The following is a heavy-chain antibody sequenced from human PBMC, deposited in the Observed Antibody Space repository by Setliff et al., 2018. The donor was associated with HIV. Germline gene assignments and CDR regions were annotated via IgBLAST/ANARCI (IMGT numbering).Heavy chain of an antibody. D-gene: IGHD3-16*02. V-gene: IGHV4-38-2*02. CDR2: IYHSGST. CDR3: ARAYYDHLWASYRFDY. Sequence: SETLSLTCTVSGYSISSGYYWGWIRQPPGKGLEWIANIYHSGSTYYNPSLKSRVTISVDRSQNHFSLKLSSVTAADTAVYYCARAYYDHLWASYRFDYWGQGTLVTVSS. CDR1: GYSISSGYY. J-gene: IGHJ4*02.